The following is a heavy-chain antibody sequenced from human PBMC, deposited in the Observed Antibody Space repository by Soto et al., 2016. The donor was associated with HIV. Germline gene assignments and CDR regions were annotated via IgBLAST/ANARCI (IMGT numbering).Heavy chain of an antibody. CDR1: GGSFSGYH. J-gene: IGHJ4*02. CDR2: INHSGNT. Sequence: QVQLLQWGAGLLKPSETLSLRCAIYGGSFSGYHWSWIRQSPGKALEWIGEINHSGNTNYNPSLKSRVTISIDTSKNQFSLKLTSVTAADTSMYYCARRWLEPWAHFDHWGQGTLVTVSS. V-gene: IGHV4-34*01. CDR3: ARRWLEPWAHFDH. D-gene: IGHD6-19*01.